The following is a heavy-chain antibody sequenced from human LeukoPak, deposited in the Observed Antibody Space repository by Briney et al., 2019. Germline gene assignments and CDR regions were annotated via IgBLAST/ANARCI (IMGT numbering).Heavy chain of an antibody. CDR3: ARGSDEYKGGNY. Sequence: SETLSLTCAVYGGSFSGCYWTWIRQPPGKGLEWIGEIHPSGSTNYNPSLDSRVTISTDTSKNQFSLNLRSVTAADTAVYYCARGSDEYKGGNYWGQGTLVTVSS. CDR2: IHPSGST. CDR1: GGSFSGCY. D-gene: IGHD5-24*01. J-gene: IGHJ4*02. V-gene: IGHV4-34*01.